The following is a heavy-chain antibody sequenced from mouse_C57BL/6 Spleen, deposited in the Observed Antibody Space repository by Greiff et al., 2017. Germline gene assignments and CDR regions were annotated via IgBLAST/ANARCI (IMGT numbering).Heavy chain of an antibody. J-gene: IGHJ3*01. CDR3: ARYREGYSAWFAY. V-gene: IGHV1-55*01. CDR1: GYTFTSYW. CDR2: IYPGTGST. Sequence: QVQLQQPGAELVKPGASVTLSCKASGYTFTSYWITWVKQRPGHGLEWIGDIYPGTGSTNYNEKFKGKATLTVDTSSSTAYMQLSSLTSEDSAVYYGARYREGYSAWFAYWGQGTLVTGSA. D-gene: IGHD2-14*01.